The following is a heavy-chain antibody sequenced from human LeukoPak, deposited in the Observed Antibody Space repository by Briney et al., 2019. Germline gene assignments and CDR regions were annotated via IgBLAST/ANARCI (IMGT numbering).Heavy chain of an antibody. Sequence: GGSLRLSCAASGFTFSSYWMHWVRQAPGKGLVWVSRINSDGSSTSYADSVKGRFTISRDNSKNTLYLQMNSLRAEDTAVYYCARVMGRHCSSTSCYVDYWGQGTLVTVSS. CDR2: INSDGSST. V-gene: IGHV3-74*01. CDR1: GFTFSSYW. D-gene: IGHD2-2*01. CDR3: ARVMGRHCSSTSCYVDY. J-gene: IGHJ4*02.